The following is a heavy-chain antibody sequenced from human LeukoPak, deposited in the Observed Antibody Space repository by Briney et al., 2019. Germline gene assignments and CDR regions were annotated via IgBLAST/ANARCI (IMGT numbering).Heavy chain of an antibody. D-gene: IGHD5/OR15-5a*01. Sequence: SETLSLTCTVSGCSISSGGFYWRRIRQHPGKGLEWIGYIYYSRRTYYNPSLKSRVAISLETSKNQFSLKLSSVTAADTAVDYWTIGATSVLADYWGQGTLVTVSS. J-gene: IGHJ4*02. CDR3: TIGATSVLADY. CDR1: GCSISSGGFY. CDR2: IYYSRRT. V-gene: IGHV4-31*03.